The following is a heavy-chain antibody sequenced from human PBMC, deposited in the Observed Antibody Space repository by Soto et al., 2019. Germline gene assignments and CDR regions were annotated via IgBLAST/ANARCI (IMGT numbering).Heavy chain of an antibody. J-gene: IGHJ5*02. V-gene: IGHV3-21*01. D-gene: IGHD3-3*01. CDR3: ARDPRITIFGVAPAPIGWFDP. Sequence: GGSLRLSCAASGFTFSSYSMNWVRQAPGKGLEWVSSINSSSSYIYYADSVKGRFTISRDNAKNSLYLQMNSLRAEDTAVYYCARDPRITIFGVAPAPIGWFDPWGQGTLVTVSS. CDR2: INSSSSYI. CDR1: GFTFSSYS.